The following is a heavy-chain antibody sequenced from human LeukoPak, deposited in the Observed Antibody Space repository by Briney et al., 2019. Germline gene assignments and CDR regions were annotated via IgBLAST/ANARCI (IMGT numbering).Heavy chain of an antibody. V-gene: IGHV3-9*01. CDR2: ISWNSGSI. D-gene: IGHD2-15*01. CDR3: AKDYYPGSDIVVVVAALDY. Sequence: GGSLRLSCAASGFTFSSYGMHWVRQAPGKGLEWVSGISWNSGSIGYADSVKGRFTISRDNAKNSLYLQMNSLRAEDTALYYCAKDYYPGSDIVVVVAALDYWGQGTLVTVSS. CDR1: GFTFSSYG. J-gene: IGHJ4*02.